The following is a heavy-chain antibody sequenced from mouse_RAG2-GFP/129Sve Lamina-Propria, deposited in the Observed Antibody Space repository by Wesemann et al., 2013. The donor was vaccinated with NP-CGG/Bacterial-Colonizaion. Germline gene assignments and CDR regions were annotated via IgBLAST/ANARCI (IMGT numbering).Heavy chain of an antibody. CDR1: GYTFTSYW. Sequence: MPGASVKLSCKASGYTFTSYWMHWVKQRPGRGLEWIGRIDPANGNTKYAPKFQGKATITADTSSNTAYLQLSSLTSEDTAIYYCADSSGPAWFAYWGQGTLVTVSA. D-gene: IGHD3-2*02. CDR3: ADSSGPAWFAY. V-gene: IGHV14-3*01. J-gene: IGHJ3*01. CDR2: IDPANGNT.